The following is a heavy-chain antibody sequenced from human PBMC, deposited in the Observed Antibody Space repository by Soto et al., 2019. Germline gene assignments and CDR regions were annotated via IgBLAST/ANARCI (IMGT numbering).Heavy chain of an antibody. J-gene: IGHJ4*02. Sequence: QVQLVQSGAEVKKPGSSVKVSCKASGGTFSSYAISWVRQAPGQGLEWMGGIIPIFGTANYAQKFQGRVKITAEDSTKTAYRERNSLSSEDTAVYYCARAGEGYMRTNYFDYWGQGPLVTASS. CDR1: GGTFSSYA. D-gene: IGHD5-12*01. V-gene: IGHV1-69*01. CDR3: ARAGEGYMRTNYFDY. CDR2: IIPIFGTA.